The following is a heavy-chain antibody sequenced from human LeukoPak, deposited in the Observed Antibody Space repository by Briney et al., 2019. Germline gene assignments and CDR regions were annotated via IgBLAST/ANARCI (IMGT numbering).Heavy chain of an antibody. D-gene: IGHD3-22*01. CDR3: TTEAYYYDSGAIKYFDY. Sequence: GGSLRLSCAASGFTFSNAWMSWVRQAPGKGLEWVGRIKSKTDRGPTHYAAPVKGRFTISRDDSKNTLYLQINSLKTEDTAVYYCTTEAYYYDSGAIKYFDYWGQGTLVTVSS. J-gene: IGHJ4*02. CDR2: IKSKTDRGPT. V-gene: IGHV3-15*01. CDR1: GFTFSNAW.